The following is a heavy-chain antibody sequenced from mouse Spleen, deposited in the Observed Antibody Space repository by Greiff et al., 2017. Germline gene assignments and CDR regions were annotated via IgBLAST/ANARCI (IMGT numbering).Heavy chain of an antibody. CDR1: GFSLTSYG. D-gene: IGHD2-1*01. CDR2: IWSDGST. Sequence: VKLQESGPGLVAPSQSLSITCTVSGFSLTSYGVHWVRQPPGKGLEWLVVIWSDGSTTYNSALKSRLSISKDNSKSQVFLKMNSLQTDDTAMYYCARNGDGNQYYFDYWGQGTTLTVSS. V-gene: IGHV2-6*02. J-gene: IGHJ2*01. CDR3: ARNGDGNQYYFDY.